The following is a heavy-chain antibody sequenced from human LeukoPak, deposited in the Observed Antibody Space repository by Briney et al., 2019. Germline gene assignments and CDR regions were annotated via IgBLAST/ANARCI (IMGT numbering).Heavy chain of an antibody. J-gene: IGHJ4*02. CDR3: ARTEIVGATNFDY. Sequence: GGSLTLSCAASGFTFSSYWMSWVRQAPGKGLEWVANIKQDGSEKYYVDSVKGRFTISRDNAKNSLYLQMNSLRAEDTAVYYCARTEIVGATNFDYWGQGTLVTVSS. CDR2: IKQDGSEK. V-gene: IGHV3-7*01. CDR1: GFTFSSYW. D-gene: IGHD1-26*01.